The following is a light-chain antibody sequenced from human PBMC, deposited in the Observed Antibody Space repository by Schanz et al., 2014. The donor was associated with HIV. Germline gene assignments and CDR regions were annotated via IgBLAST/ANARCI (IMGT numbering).Light chain of an antibody. CDR1: QSISSW. J-gene: IGKJ2*01. CDR2: KAS. V-gene: IGKV1-5*03. CDR3: QQCVTYPYT. Sequence: DIQMPQSPSSVSASVGDRVTITCRASQSISSWLAWYQQKPGKAPKLLIYKASSLESGVPSRFSGSGSGTEFTLTISSLQPDDFATYYCQQCVTYPYTFGQGTKLDIK.